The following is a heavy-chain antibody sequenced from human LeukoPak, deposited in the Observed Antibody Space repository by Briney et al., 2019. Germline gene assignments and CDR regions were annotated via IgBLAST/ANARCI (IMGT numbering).Heavy chain of an antibody. CDR1: GGPISSYF. J-gene: IGHJ4*02. D-gene: IGHD2-15*01. CDR3: ARATYCSGDSCYSGIFDY. CDR2: IYSGGST. V-gene: IGHV4-59*12. Sequence: PSETLSLTCSVSGGPISSYFWSWIRQPPGKGLEWIGYIYSGGSTKYNPSLESRVSISVDTSQNHFSLKLSSVTAADTAVYYCARATYCSGDSCYSGIFDYWGQGTLVTVSS.